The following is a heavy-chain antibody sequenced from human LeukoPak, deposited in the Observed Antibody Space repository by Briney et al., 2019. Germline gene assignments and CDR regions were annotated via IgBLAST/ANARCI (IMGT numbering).Heavy chain of an antibody. CDR3: ARGSAPAIYYFDY. CDR1: RGSFRSYA. Sequence: ASVKVSCRASRGSFRSYAVSWVRQVPGQGLEWMGGIIPIFDTSNYAQKFQGRVTISADESTSTVYMQLNRLRSDDTAVYYCARGSAPAIYYFDYWGQGTLVTVSS. D-gene: IGHD2-21*01. J-gene: IGHJ4*02. V-gene: IGHV1-69*13. CDR2: IIPIFDTS.